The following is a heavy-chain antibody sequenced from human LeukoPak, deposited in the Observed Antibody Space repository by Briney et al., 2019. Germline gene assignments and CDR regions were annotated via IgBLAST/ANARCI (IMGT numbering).Heavy chain of an antibody. CDR1: GGSMSSYY. CDR3: ARGDSSRSYPDY. Sequence: SGTLSLTCTVSGGSMSSYYWSWIRQLPGKKLEWIGYVFYIGSTYYNPSLKSRVTISLDTSKNQFSLRLTSVTAADTAVYFCARGDSSRSYPDYWGQGILLTVSS. D-gene: IGHD1-26*01. J-gene: IGHJ4*02. V-gene: IGHV4-59*01. CDR2: VFYIGST.